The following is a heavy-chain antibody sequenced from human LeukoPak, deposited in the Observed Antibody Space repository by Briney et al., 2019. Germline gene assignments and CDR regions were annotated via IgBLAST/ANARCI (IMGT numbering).Heavy chain of an antibody. Sequence: SETLSLTCTVSGGSISSGGYYWSWIRQHPGKGLEWIGYIYYSGSTYYNPSLKSQVTISVDTSKNQFSLKLSSVTAADTAVYYCARSTLRGSDYWGQGTLVTVSS. D-gene: IGHD3-16*01. V-gene: IGHV4-31*01. J-gene: IGHJ4*02. CDR2: IYYSGST. CDR3: ARSTLRGSDY. CDR1: GGSISSGGYY.